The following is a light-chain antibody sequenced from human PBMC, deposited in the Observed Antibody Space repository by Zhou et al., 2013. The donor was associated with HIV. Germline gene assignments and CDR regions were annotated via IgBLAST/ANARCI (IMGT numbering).Light chain of an antibody. CDR3: QQRSNWPST. Sequence: EIVLTQSPGTLSLSPGERATLSCRASQNVSISYLAWYQHKPGRSPRLVIYGGARRATGIPGRFSASGSGTDFTLTISSLEPEDFAVYYCQQRSNWPSTFGGGTKVEIK. CDR1: QNVSISY. V-gene: IGKV3D-20*02. J-gene: IGKJ4*01. CDR2: GGA.